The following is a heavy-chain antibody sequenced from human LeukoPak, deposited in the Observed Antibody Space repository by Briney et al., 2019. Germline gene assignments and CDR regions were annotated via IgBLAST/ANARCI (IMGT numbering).Heavy chain of an antibody. CDR2: ISSSGSSI. J-gene: IGHJ4*02. D-gene: IGHD2-21*01. CDR3: ARNRFGGGRSGLDY. V-gene: IGHV3-48*03. CDR1: GFTFSNYE. Sequence: PGGSLRLSCAASGFTFSNYEMNWVRQAPGKGLEWLSYISSSGSSIYYADSVKGRFTISRNNAKNSLFLHMNSVRVEDTAVYYCARNRFGGGRSGLDYWGQGTLVTVSS.